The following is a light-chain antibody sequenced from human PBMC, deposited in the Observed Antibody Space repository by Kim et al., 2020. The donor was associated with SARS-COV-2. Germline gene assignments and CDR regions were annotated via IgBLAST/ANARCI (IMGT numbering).Light chain of an antibody. Sequence: QSVLTQPPSVSGAPGQRVTISCTGSSPNIGAGYDVHWYQKLPGTAPTLLIYGNNKRPSGVPDRFSGAKSGTSASLAITGLQAEDEADYYCQSYDSRSVMFGGGTQLTVL. CDR1: SPNIGAGYD. V-gene: IGLV1-40*01. CDR2: GNN. CDR3: QSYDSRSVM. J-gene: IGLJ3*02.